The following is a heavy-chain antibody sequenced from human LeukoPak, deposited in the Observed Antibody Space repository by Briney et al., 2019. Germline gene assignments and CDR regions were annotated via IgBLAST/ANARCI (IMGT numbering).Heavy chain of an antibody. CDR1: GFTFSSYS. Sequence: PGGSLRLSCAASGFTFSSYSMNWVRQAPGKGLEWVSSISSSSSYIYYADSVKGRFTISRDNAKNSLYLQMNSPRAEDTAVYYCARVSVFDWLLSLDYWGQGTLVTVSS. CDR2: ISSSSSYI. J-gene: IGHJ4*02. CDR3: ARVSVFDWLLSLDY. D-gene: IGHD3-9*01. V-gene: IGHV3-21*01.